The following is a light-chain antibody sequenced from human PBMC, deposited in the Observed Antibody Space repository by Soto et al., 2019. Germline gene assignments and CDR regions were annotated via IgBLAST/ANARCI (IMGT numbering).Light chain of an antibody. J-gene: IGLJ2*01. CDR1: SSNIGSNT. V-gene: IGLV1-44*01. CDR2: SNN. CDR3: QSFDSSLTGPI. Sequence: QSVLTQPPSASGTPGQRVTISCSGSSSNIGSNTVNWYQQLPGTAPKLLIYSNNQRPSGVPDRFSGSKSGTSASLAISGLQSEDEADYYCQSFDSSLTGPILGGGTQLTVL.